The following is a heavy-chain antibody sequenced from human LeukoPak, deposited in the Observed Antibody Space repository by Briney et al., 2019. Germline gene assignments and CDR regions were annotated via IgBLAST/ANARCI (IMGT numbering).Heavy chain of an antibody. D-gene: IGHD2-15*01. CDR3: ARDFSGYCSGGSCDFYYYYYMDV. CDR1: GFTFSNYN. J-gene: IGHJ6*03. CDR2: ISSSRSTI. V-gene: IGHV3-48*02. Sequence: GGSLRLSCAASGFTFSNYNMNGVCEAPGEGGECGSYISSSRSTIYYADSVKGRFTISRDNAKNSLYLQMNSLRDEDTAVYYCARDFSGYCSGGSCDFYYYYYMDVWGKGTTVTVSS.